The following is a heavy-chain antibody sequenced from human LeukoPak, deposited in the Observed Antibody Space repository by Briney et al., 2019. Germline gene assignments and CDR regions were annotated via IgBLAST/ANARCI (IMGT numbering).Heavy chain of an antibody. CDR2: IYYTGST. J-gene: IGHJ4*02. D-gene: IGHD6-13*01. CDR3: ARQIASAGTAGFDF. CDR1: VGSINSHY. Sequence: SETLSLTCIISVGSINSHYWSWIRQPPGKGLEWIGYIYYTGSTNYNPSLKSRVTMSVDTSKNQFSLRLRSVTAADTAVYYCARQIASAGTAGFDFWGQGALVTVSS. V-gene: IGHV4-59*11.